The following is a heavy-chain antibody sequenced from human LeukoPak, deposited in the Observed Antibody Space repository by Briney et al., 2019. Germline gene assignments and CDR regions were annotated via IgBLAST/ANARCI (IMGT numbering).Heavy chain of an antibody. D-gene: IGHD3-3*01. CDR3: ARDSLWSGYYPYNWFDP. CDR2: ISSSSSYI. V-gene: IGHV3-21*01. CDR1: GFTFSSYT. J-gene: IGHJ5*02. Sequence: GGSLRLSCAASGFTFSSYTMNWVRQAPGKGLKWVSSISSSSSYIYYADSVKGRFTISRDNAKNSLYLQMNSLRADDTAVYYCARDSLWSGYYPYNWFDPWGQGTLVTVSS.